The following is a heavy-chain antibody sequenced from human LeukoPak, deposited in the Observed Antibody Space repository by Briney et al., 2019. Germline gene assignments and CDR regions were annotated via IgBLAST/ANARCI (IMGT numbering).Heavy chain of an antibody. D-gene: IGHD3-10*01. CDR3: TTGELN. CDR1: VFTFTNAW. V-gene: IGHV3-15*01. J-gene: IGHJ4*02. CDR2: IKGKSDGGTI. Sequence: PGGSLRLSCAASVFTFTNAWMTWVRQAPGKGLEWVGRIKGKSDGGTIDYAAPVKGRFTISRDDSKNTLYLHMNSLKTEDTAVYYCTTGELNWGQGTLVTVSS.